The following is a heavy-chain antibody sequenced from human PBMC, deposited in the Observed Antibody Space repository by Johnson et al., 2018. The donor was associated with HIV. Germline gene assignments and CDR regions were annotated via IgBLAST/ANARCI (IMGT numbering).Heavy chain of an antibody. Sequence: EQLVESGGGLVQPGGSLRLSCAASGISVSSNYMSWVRQAPGKGLEWVSVIYSGGSTYYADSVKGRFTISRDNSKNTLYLQMNSLRAEDTAVYYCARVPWSLDASDIWGQGTMVTVSS. CDR2: IYSGGST. D-gene: IGHD2-15*01. J-gene: IGHJ3*02. CDR1: GISVSSNY. CDR3: ARVPWSLDASDI. V-gene: IGHV3-66*01.